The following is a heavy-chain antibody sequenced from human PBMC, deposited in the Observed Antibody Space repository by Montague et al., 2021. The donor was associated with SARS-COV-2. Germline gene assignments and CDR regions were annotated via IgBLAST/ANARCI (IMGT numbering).Heavy chain of an antibody. Sequence: SLRLSCAASGFTLSSYWMHWVRQAPGKGLVWVSRINSDGSNTNYADSVKGRFTISRDNAKNTLYLQMISLRAEDTAVYYCARYYVSGNCGFDLWGQGTMVPVSS. J-gene: IGHJ3*01. CDR3: ARYYVSGNCGFDL. CDR2: INSDGSNT. CDR1: GFTLSSYW. D-gene: IGHD3-10*01. V-gene: IGHV3-74*01.